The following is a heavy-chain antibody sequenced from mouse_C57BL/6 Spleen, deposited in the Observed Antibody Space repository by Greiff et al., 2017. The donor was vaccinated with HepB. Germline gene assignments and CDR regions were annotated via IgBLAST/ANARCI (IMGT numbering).Heavy chain of an antibody. CDR2: IYPRSGNT. D-gene: IGHD2-4*01. Sequence: QVQLKESGAELARPGASVKLSCKASGYTFTSYCISWVKQRPGQGLEWIGEIYPRSGNTYYNEKFKGKATLTADKSSSTAYMELRSLTSEDSAVYYCAREEGYDYGVEVYAMDYWGQGTSVTVSS. CDR3: AREEGYDYGVEVYAMDY. CDR1: GYTFTSYC. V-gene: IGHV1-81*01. J-gene: IGHJ4*01.